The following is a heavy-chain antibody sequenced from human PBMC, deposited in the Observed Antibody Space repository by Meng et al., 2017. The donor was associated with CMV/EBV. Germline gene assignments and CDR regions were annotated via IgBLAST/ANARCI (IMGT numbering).Heavy chain of an antibody. D-gene: IGHD3-22*01. Sequence: KGSGYSLTSYWIGWVRQMPGKGLEWMGRIDPSDTYTNYGPSFQGHVTISADKSISTAYLQWSSLKASDTAMYYCAGTYYYDSSGYNHWGQGTLVTVSS. J-gene: IGHJ4*02. CDR2: IDPSDTYT. CDR1: GYSLTSYW. CDR3: AGTYYYDSSGYNH. V-gene: IGHV5-10-1*01.